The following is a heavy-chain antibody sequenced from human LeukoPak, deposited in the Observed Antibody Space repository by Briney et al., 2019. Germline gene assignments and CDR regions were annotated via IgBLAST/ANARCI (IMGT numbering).Heavy chain of an antibody. CDR3: ARSMYSSWYYFDY. Sequence: GGSLRLSCAASGFTFSSYGMHWVRQAPGKGLEWVAVIWYDGSNKYYADSVKGRFTISRDNSKNTLYLQMNSLRAEDTAVYYCARSMYSSWYYFDYWGQGTLVTVSS. CDR1: GFTFSSYG. J-gene: IGHJ4*02. V-gene: IGHV3-33*01. D-gene: IGHD6-6*01. CDR2: IWYDGSNK.